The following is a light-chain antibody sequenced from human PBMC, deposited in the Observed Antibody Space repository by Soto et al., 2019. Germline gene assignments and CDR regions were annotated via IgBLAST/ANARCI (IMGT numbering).Light chain of an antibody. CDR1: SGSIVNNY. Sequence: NFMLTQPHSVSESPGKTVTISCTRSSGSIVNNYVQWYQQRPGRSPTIVIYEDSQRPTGVPDRFSGSIDSSSNSASLTISGLQTEDEGDYYCQSSDSTTHAVFGGGTQLTVL. CDR2: EDS. J-gene: IGLJ7*01. V-gene: IGLV6-57*01. CDR3: QSSDSTTHAV.